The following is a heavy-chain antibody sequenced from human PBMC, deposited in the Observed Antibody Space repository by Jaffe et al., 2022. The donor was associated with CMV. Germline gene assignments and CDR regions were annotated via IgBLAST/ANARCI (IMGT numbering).Heavy chain of an antibody. D-gene: IGHD6-13*01. CDR3: ARDGYSVPGAPDAFDI. J-gene: IGHJ3*02. CDR1: GFTFSSYE. CDR2: ISSSGSTI. V-gene: IGHV3-48*03. Sequence: EVQLVESGGGLVQPGGSLRLSCAASGFTFSSYEMNWVRQAPGKGLEWVSYISSSGSTIYYADSVKGRFTISRDNAKNSLYLQMNSLRAEDTAVYYCARDGYSVPGAPDAFDIWGQGTMVTVSS.